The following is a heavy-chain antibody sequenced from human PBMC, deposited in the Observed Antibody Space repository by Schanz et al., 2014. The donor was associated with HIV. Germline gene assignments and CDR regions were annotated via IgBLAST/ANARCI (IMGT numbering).Heavy chain of an antibody. CDR3: ARDRSSSHYSYFYAMDV. Sequence: QVRLQQWGAGLLKPSETLTLTCAVYGDSLSENYWTWIRQSPEKGLEWIGEIGHSGSTKYHPSLKSRATMSVDTSKNQFSLKLVSVTAADTAVYYCARDRSSSHYSYFYAMDVWGQGTTVTVSS. J-gene: IGHJ6*02. CDR2: IGHSGST. CDR1: GDSLSENY. D-gene: IGHD6-13*01. V-gene: IGHV4-34*01.